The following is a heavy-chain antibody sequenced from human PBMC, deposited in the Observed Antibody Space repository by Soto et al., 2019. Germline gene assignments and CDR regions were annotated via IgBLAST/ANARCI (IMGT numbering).Heavy chain of an antibody. J-gene: IGHJ5*02. CDR3: AKSGSSGWYGWFDP. D-gene: IGHD6-19*01. V-gene: IGHV2-5*01. Sequence: QITLKESGPTLVKPTQTLTLTCIFSGFSLRTSGVGVGWIRQPPGKALEWLGFIYWNDDKRYSPSLTSRLTITKDTSKNQVVLTMTNMDPVDTATYYCAKSGSSGWYGWFDPGGQGTLVTVSS. CDR2: IYWNDDK. CDR1: GFSLRTSGVG.